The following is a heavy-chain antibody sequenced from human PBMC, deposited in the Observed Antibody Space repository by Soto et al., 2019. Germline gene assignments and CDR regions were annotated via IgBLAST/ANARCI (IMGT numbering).Heavy chain of an antibody. CDR2: IIPIFGTV. CDR1: GGTFRTYA. J-gene: IGHJ6*02. V-gene: IGHV1-69*12. D-gene: IGHD6-19*01. CDR3: AKGAVAGTPTSYYYYGMDV. Sequence: QVQLLQSGAEVKKPGSSVRVSCEASGGTFRTYAISWVRQAPGQGLEWMGEIIPIFGTVNYAQKFQGRATITADESTTTVYMDLRSLGSEDTAVYYCAKGAVAGTPTSYYYYGMDVWGQGTTVTVSS.